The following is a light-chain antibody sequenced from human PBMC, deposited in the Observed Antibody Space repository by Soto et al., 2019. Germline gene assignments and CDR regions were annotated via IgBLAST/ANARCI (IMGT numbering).Light chain of an antibody. Sequence: QSVLTQSPSASASLGASVKLTCTLSSGHSDYAIAWHQQQPEKGPRYLMNLNSDGSHRKGDGIPDRFSGSSSGAERYLTISRLQSEDEADYYCQTWSTGIQVFGGGTKLTVL. J-gene: IGLJ2*01. CDR1: SGHSDYA. CDR3: QTWSTGIQV. CDR2: LNSDGSH. V-gene: IGLV4-69*01.